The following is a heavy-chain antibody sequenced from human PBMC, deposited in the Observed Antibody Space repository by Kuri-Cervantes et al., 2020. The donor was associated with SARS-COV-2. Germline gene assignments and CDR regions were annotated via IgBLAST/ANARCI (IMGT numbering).Heavy chain of an antibody. J-gene: IGHJ4*02. CDR1: GFTFSSYA. V-gene: IGHV3-30-3*01. CDR2: ISYDGSNK. Sequence: GGSLRLSCAASGFTFSSYAMHWVRQAPGKGLEWVAVISYDGSNKYYADSVKGRFTISRDNSKNTLYLQMNSLRAEDTAVYYCAKDSVSYYYGSGSFILDYWGQGTLVTVSS. CDR3: AKDSVSYYYGSGSFILDY. D-gene: IGHD3-10*01.